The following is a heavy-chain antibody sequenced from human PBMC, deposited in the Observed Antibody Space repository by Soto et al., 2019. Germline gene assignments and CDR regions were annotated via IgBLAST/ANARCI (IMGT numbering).Heavy chain of an antibody. V-gene: IGHV3-30*18. J-gene: IGHJ4*02. CDR2: ISYGGANK. CDR1: GFTFNSHA. CDR3: AKGPRSCSSTTCYTVDY. Sequence: GGSLRLSCAVSGFTFNSHAMHWVRQAPGKGLEWVAVISYGGANKYYADSVKGRFTISRDNSKNTLFLQMDSLRPEDTAVYYCAKGPRSCSSTTCYTVDYWGRGTLVTVSS. D-gene: IGHD2-2*02.